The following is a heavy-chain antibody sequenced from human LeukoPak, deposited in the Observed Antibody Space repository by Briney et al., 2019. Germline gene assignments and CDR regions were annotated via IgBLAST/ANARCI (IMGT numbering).Heavy chain of an antibody. CDR2: ISGSGGST. Sequence: PGGSLRLSCAASGFTFRSYAMSWVRQAPGKGLEWVSAISGSGGSTYYADSVKGRFTISRDNSKNTLYLQMNSLRAEDTAVYYCARGVPYDSWSGPHYSDYWGQGTLVTVSS. V-gene: IGHV3-23*01. CDR3: ARGVPYDSWSGPHYSDY. CDR1: GFTFRSYA. D-gene: IGHD3-3*01. J-gene: IGHJ4*02.